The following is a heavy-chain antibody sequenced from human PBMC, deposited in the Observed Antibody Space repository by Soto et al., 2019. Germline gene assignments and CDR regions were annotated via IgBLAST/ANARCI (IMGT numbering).Heavy chain of an antibody. CDR3: ARVGGRFQNLGRQAFDY. D-gene: IGHD3-16*01. V-gene: IGHV4-61*01. CDR2: IYYSGST. CDR1: GGSVSSGSYY. J-gene: IGHJ4*02. Sequence: QVQLQESGPGLVKPSETLSLTCTVSGGSVSSGSYYWSWIRQPPGKGLEWIGYIYYSGSTNYNPSLKSRVTISVDTSENQFSLKLSSVTAADTAVYYCARVGGRFQNLGRQAFDYWGQGTLVTVSS.